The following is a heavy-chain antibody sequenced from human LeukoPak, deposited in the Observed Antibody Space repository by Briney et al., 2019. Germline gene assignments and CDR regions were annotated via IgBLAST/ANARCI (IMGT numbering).Heavy chain of an antibody. CDR1: GFSFSDHY. J-gene: IGHJ4*02. Sequence: GGSLRLSCAASGFSFSDHYMDWVRQAPGKGLEWVGRIRNKDNSYTTEYAASVKGRFAISRDDSKNSLYLQMNSLKSEDTAVYYCTRGPPDYWGQGTLVTV. V-gene: IGHV3-72*01. CDR2: IRNKDNSYTT. CDR3: TRGPPDY.